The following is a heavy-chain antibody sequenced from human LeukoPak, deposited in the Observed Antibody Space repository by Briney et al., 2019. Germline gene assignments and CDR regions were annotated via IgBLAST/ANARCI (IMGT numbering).Heavy chain of an antibody. D-gene: IGHD3-16*02. Sequence: SVTVSCKASGGTFSSYAISWVRQAPGQGLEWMGGIIPIFGTANYAQKFQGRVTITTDESTSTAYMELSSLRSEDTAVYYCARVRLSQYYYYYYMDVWGKGTTVTVSS. J-gene: IGHJ6*03. CDR1: GGTFSSYA. CDR3: ARVRLSQYYYYYYMDV. CDR2: IIPIFGTA. V-gene: IGHV1-69*05.